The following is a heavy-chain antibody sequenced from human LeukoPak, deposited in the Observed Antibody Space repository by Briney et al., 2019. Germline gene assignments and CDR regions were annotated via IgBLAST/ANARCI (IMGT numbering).Heavy chain of an antibody. Sequence: PGGSLRLSCAASGFTFNNYAMSWVRQAPGKGLEWVSAITDSGGDTYHADSVKGRFTISRDNSRNTLYLQMNSLRVEDSAVYHCVKGTRASRPYYFDFWGQGTLVTVSS. CDR2: ITDSGGDT. CDR1: GFTFNNYA. D-gene: IGHD3-10*01. V-gene: IGHV3-23*01. J-gene: IGHJ4*02. CDR3: VKGTRASRPYYFDF.